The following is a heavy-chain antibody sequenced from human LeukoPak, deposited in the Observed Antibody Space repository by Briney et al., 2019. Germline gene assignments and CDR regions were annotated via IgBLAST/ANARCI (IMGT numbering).Heavy chain of an antibody. Sequence: SETLSLTCTVSGGSISSSSYYWGWIRQPPGKGLEWIGSIYYSGSTYYNPSLKSRVTISVDTSKNQFSLKLSSVTAADPAVYYCARINSGYVPIDYWGQGTLVTVSS. D-gene: IGHD5-12*01. J-gene: IGHJ4*02. CDR1: GGSISSSSYY. CDR2: IYYSGST. CDR3: ARINSGYVPIDY. V-gene: IGHV4-39*01.